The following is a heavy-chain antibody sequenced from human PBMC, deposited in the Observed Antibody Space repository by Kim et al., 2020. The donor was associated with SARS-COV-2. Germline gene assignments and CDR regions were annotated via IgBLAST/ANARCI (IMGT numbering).Heavy chain of an antibody. Sequence: GGSLRLSCTASGFTFGDYAMSWFRQAPGKGLEWVGFIRSKAYGGTTEYAASVKGRFTISRDDSKSIAYLQMNSLKTEDTAVYYCTRGHSSSWYYYYGMDVWGQGTTVTVSS. D-gene: IGHD6-13*01. CDR2: IRSKAYGGTT. CDR1: GFTFGDYA. J-gene: IGHJ6*02. V-gene: IGHV3-49*03. CDR3: TRGHSSSWYYYYGMDV.